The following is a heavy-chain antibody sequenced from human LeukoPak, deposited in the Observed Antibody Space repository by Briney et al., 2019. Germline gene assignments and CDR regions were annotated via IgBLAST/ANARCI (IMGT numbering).Heavy chain of an antibody. D-gene: IGHD5-18*01. V-gene: IGHV4-59*08. J-gene: IGHJ4*02. Sequence: PSETLSLTCTVSGGSISSYYWSWIRQPPGKGLEWIGYIYYSGSTNYNPSLKSRVTISVDTSKNQFSLKLSSVTAADTAVYYCARQLSTAMAAIDYWGQGTLVTVSS. CDR1: GGSISSYY. CDR2: IYYSGST. CDR3: ARQLSTAMAAIDY.